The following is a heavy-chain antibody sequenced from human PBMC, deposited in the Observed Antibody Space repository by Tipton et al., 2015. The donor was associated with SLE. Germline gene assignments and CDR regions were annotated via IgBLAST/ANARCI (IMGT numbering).Heavy chain of an antibody. D-gene: IGHD3-16*01. V-gene: IGHV4-61*08. Sequence: SLTCTVSGGSVSSSGYSWSWIRQPPGKGLQWIGYISYSGSTNYNPSLKSRVTISVDTSKNQFSLKLSSVTAADTAVYYCAREWGDAFDIWGQGTMVTVSS. CDR2: ISYSGST. CDR3: AREWGDAFDI. J-gene: IGHJ3*02. CDR1: GGSVSSSGYS.